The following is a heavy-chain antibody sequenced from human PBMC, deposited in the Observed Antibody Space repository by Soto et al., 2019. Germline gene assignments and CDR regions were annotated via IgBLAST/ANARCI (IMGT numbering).Heavy chain of an antibody. Sequence: SETLSLTCTVSGGSISSGGYSWSWIRHTPGKGLEWIGYIYPTGKTYYNPSLENRATLSIDTSQNQFSLQLTSVTAADTAVYYCARAPPGPAPRWGVWGHGTTVTVSS. D-gene: IGHD3-16*01. CDR1: GGSISSGGYS. J-gene: IGHJ6*02. V-gene: IGHV4-30-2*01. CDR2: IYPTGKT. CDR3: ARAPPGPAPRWGV.